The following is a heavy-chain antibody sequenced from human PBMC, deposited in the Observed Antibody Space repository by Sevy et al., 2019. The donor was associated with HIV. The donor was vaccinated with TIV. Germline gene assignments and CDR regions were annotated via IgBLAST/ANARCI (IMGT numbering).Heavy chain of an antibody. D-gene: IGHD3-22*01. V-gene: IGHV3-23*01. CDR1: GFTFSSYA. J-gene: IGHJ4*02. Sequence: GGSLRLSCAASGFTFSSYAMSWVRQAPGKGLEWVSAISGSGGSTYYADSVKGRFTISRYNSKNTLYLQMNSLRAEDTAVYYCAKRADVTYYYDSSGYFGYWGQGTLVTVSS. CDR3: AKRADVTYYYDSSGYFGY. CDR2: ISGSGGST.